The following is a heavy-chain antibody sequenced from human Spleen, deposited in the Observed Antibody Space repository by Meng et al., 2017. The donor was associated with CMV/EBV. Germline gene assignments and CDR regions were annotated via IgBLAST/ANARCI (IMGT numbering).Heavy chain of an antibody. CDR2: ISGSVGST. D-gene: IGHD6-13*01. V-gene: IGHV3-23*01. CDR3: AYLPYSSSWDY. Sequence: GESLKISCAASGFTFSSYAMSWVRQAPGKGLEWVSAISGSVGSTYYADSVKGRFTISRDNSKNTLYLQMNSLRAEDTAVYYCAYLPYSSSWDYWGQGTLVTVSS. CDR1: GFTFSSYA. J-gene: IGHJ4*02.